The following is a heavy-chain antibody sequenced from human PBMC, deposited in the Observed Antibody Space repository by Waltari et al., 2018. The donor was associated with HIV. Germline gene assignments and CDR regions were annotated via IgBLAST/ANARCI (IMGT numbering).Heavy chain of an antibody. J-gene: IGHJ4*02. D-gene: IGHD3-22*01. CDR3: ARDSGYPSGPLVD. V-gene: IGHV3-21*01. Sequence: LEWVSSISSSSSYIYYADSVKGRFTISRDNAKNSLYLQMNSLRAEDTAVYYCARDSGYPSGPLVDWGQGTLVTVSS. CDR2: ISSSSSYI.